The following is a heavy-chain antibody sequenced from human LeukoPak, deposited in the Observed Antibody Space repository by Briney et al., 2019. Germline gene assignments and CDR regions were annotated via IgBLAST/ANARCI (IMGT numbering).Heavy chain of an antibody. J-gene: IGHJ4*02. CDR2: IRSKAYGGTT. Sequence: PGGSLRLSCAASGFTFSSYEMNWVRQAPGKGLEWVGFIRSKAYGGTTEYAASVKGRFTISRDDSKSIAYLQMNSLKTEDTAVYYCTRGSGSFDYWGQGTLVTVSS. V-gene: IGHV3-49*04. CDR3: TRGSGSFDY. CDR1: GFTFSSYE. D-gene: IGHD3-10*01.